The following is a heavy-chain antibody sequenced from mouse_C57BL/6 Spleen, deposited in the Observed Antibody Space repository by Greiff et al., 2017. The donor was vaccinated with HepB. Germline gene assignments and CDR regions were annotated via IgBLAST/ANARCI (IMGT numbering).Heavy chain of an antibody. D-gene: IGHD2-4*01. CDR1: GFTFSDYG. J-gene: IGHJ4*01. Sequence: EVKVVESGGGLVKPGGSLKLSCAASGFTFSDYGMHWVRQAPEKGLEWVAYISSGSSTIYYADTVKGRFTISRDNAKNTLFLQMTSLRSEDTAMYYCARERDYDVGAMDYWGQGTSVTVSS. V-gene: IGHV5-17*01. CDR2: ISSGSSTI. CDR3: ARERDYDVGAMDY.